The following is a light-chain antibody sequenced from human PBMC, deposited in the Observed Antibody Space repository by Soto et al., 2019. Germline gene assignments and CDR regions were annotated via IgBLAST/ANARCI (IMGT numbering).Light chain of an antibody. CDR1: SSNIGAGYE. V-gene: IGLV1-40*01. Sequence: QSVLTQPPSVSGAPGQRVTISCTGSSSNIGAGYEVNWYQHLPGTAPKLLIYDNNNRPSGVPDRFSGSKSGTSASLAITGLQAEDEAVYYRQYYDSNLISLYVFGTGTKVNV. CDR3: QYYDSNLISLYV. CDR2: DNN. J-gene: IGLJ1*01.